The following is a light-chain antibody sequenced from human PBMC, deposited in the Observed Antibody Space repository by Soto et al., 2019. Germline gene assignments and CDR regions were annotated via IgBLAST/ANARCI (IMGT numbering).Light chain of an antibody. CDR3: HQYGTAPLT. CDR1: QSVNSNY. J-gene: IGKJ3*01. Sequence: EIVMTQSPATLSVSPGERATLSCRASQSVNSNYLAWYQQKPGQAPRLLIYGISKRATDIPDRFSGSGSGTEFTLTISRLEPEDFSVYYCHQYGTAPLTFGPGTKVDIK. CDR2: GIS. V-gene: IGKV3-20*01.